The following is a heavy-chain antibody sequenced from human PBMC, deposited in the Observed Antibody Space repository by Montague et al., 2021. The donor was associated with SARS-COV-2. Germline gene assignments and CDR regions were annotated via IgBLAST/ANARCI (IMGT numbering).Heavy chain of an antibody. CDR3: AKCTHYYASGTYYNTYYFDH. D-gene: IGHD3-10*01. CDR1: GFTFSHYG. J-gene: IGHJ4*01. CDR2: ISDTGANT. V-gene: IGHV3-23*01. Sequence: SLRLSCAASGFTFSHYGMSWVRQAPGKGLEWVSLISDTGANTHYSDSVNGRFTISRDNSKNTVLLQMNSLRAEDTAVYYCAKCTHYYASGTYYNTYYFDHWGQGTMVTVSS.